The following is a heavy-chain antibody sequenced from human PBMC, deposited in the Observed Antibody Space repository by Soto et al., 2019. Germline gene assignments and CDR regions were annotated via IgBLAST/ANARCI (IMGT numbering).Heavy chain of an antibody. CDR2: IYNSGTT. Sequence: QVQLQESGPGLVKPSETLSLTCTVSGGSITRGGYYWSWIRQHPGKGLEWIGYIYNSGTTYNNPSLKSRVTISVDTSKNLFSLKLTSVTAADTAVYYCARDPAPWGQGTLVTVSS. J-gene: IGHJ5*02. CDR1: GGSITRGGYY. V-gene: IGHV4-31*03. CDR3: ARDPAP.